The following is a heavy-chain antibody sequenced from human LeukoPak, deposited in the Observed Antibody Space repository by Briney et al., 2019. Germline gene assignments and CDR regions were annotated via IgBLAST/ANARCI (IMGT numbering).Heavy chain of an antibody. Sequence: SETLSLTCTVSGGSISNYYWSWTRQPPGKGLEWIGYIHYSGNTNYNPSLKSRVTISVDTSKNQFSLKLSPVTAADTAVYYCASHEGHLRPLFDYWGQGTLVTVSS. CDR1: GGSISNYY. CDR2: IHYSGNT. V-gene: IGHV4-59*01. CDR3: ASHEGHLRPLFDY. J-gene: IGHJ4*02.